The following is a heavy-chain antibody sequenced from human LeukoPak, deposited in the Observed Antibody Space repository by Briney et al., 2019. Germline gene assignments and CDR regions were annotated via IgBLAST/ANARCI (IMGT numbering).Heavy chain of an antibody. Sequence: ASVKVSCKASGYTFTSYGISWVRQAPGQGLDWMGWISAYNGKTNYAQKLQGRVTMTTDTSTSTAYMELRSLRSDDTAVYYCARDRRVFDFWSGYYGPDFDYWGQGTLVTVSS. J-gene: IGHJ4*02. CDR3: ARDRRVFDFWSGYYGPDFDY. D-gene: IGHD3-3*01. CDR1: GYTFTSYG. CDR2: ISAYNGKT. V-gene: IGHV1-18*01.